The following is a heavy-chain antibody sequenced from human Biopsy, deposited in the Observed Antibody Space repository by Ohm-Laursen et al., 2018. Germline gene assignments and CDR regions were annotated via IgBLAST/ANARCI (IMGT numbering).Heavy chain of an antibody. V-gene: IGHV4-39*01. J-gene: IGHJ5*02. CDR3: ARHPTGFWFDP. CDR2: IYNTETT. Sequence: SDTLSLTCTVSGDSISSDIYYWVWIRLPPGKGLEWIGSIYNTETTFYNPSLKSRVTISVDTSTNQFSLKVSSVTAADTALYFCARHPTGFWFDPWGHGTLVTVSS. CDR1: GDSISSDIYY.